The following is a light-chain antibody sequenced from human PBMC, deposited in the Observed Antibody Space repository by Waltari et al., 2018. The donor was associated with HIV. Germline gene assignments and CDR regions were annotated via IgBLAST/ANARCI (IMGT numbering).Light chain of an antibody. J-gene: IGKJ3*01. CDR1: QAISTF. CDR2: AAS. V-gene: IGKV1-27*01. Sequence: DIQMTQSPTSLSASVGDRVTITCRASQAISTFLAWYQQKPGKVPKLLISAASTLRSGVPSRFRGSGSVTDITLTINCLQPEDVATYYCQKYNSAPLITFGPGTKVDI. CDR3: QKYNSAPLIT.